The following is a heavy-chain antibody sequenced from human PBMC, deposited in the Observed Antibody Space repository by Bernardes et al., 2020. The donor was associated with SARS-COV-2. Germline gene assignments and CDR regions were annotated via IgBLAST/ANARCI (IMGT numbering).Heavy chain of an antibody. J-gene: IGHJ2*01. D-gene: IGHD1-26*01. V-gene: IGHV3-23*01. CDR3: AKGVGATRYWYFDL. CDR2: ISSGGGNT. CDR1: GFTFSNYA. Sequence: GGSLRLSCAASGFTFSNYAMSWVRQAPGKGLEWVSAISSGGGNTYYADSVKGRFTVSRDNSKNTLYLQMNSLRAEDTAVYYCAKGVGATRYWYFDLWGRGTLVTVSS.